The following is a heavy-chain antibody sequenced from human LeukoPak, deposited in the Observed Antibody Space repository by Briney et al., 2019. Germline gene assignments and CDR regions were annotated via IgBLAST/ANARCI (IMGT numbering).Heavy chain of an antibody. CDR3: AREAYGGYVDDFYYYYYMDV. V-gene: IGHV3-11*04. CDR2: ISPRSTTI. J-gene: IGHJ6*03. Sequence: GGFLRLSCAASGFTSNDHYMTWIRQAPGKGLEWVSYISPRSTTIYYADSVKGRFTISRDNAKNSLYLQMNSLGAEDTAVYYCAREAYGGYVDDFYYYYYMDVWGKGTTVSVSS. D-gene: IGHD4-17*01. CDR1: GFTSNDHY.